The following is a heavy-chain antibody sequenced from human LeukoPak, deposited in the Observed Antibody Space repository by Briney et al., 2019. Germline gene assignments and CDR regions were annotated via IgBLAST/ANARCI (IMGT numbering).Heavy chain of an antibody. CDR2: ISSSGRTM. D-gene: IGHD1-1*01. J-gene: IGHJ5*02. CDR3: ARESGTTLYRGAFDP. CDR1: GFTVSSNS. Sequence: GGSLRLSCTVSGFTVSSNSMSWVRQAPGKGLEWVSYISSSGRTMYYADSVRGRFTISRDNAKNSLYLQMNSLRAEDTAVYYCARESGTTLYRGAFDPWGQGTLVTVSS. V-gene: IGHV3-48*04.